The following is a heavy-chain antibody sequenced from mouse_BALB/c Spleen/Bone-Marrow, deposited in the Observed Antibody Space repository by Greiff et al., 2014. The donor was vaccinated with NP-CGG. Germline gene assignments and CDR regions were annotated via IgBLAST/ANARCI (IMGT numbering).Heavy chain of an antibody. Sequence: EVKLMESGGGLVQPGGSLRLSCATSGFTFSDFYMEWVRQPPGKRLEWIAASRNKANDYTTEYSASVKGRFIVSRDTSQSILYLQMNALRAEDTAIYYCARDAGYGNYVDYAIDYWGQGTSVTVSS. CDR2: SRNKANDYTT. V-gene: IGHV7-1*02. J-gene: IGHJ4*01. CDR1: GFTFSDFY. D-gene: IGHD2-1*01. CDR3: ARDAGYGNYVDYAIDY.